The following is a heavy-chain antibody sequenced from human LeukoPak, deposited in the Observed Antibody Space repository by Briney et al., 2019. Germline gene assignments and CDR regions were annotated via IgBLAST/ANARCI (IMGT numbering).Heavy chain of an antibody. Sequence: PSETLSLTCSVSGYSISSGYDWGWIRQPPGKGLEWIGSISHTGSTYYNPSLKRRVTISVDTSKNQFSLKLSSVTAADTAVYYCARVAYSSSWDAFDIWGQGTMLTVSS. CDR3: ARVAYSSSWDAFDI. J-gene: IGHJ3*02. D-gene: IGHD6-13*01. V-gene: IGHV4-38-2*02. CDR2: ISHTGST. CDR1: GYSISSGYD.